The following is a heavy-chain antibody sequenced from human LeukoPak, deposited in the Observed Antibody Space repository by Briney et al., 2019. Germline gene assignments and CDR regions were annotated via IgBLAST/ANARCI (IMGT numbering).Heavy chain of an antibody. D-gene: IGHD5-24*01. J-gene: IGHJ4*02. CDR1: GFTFSNYE. Sequence: GGSLRLSCAAYGFTFSNYEMNWVRQAPGKGLEWVSYISSTGSIIYYADSVKGRFTISRDNAKNSLYLQMNSLRAEDTGVYYCARNRDGYNWGPFDYWGQGTLVTVSS. CDR2: ISSTGSII. V-gene: IGHV3-48*03. CDR3: ARNRDGYNWGPFDY.